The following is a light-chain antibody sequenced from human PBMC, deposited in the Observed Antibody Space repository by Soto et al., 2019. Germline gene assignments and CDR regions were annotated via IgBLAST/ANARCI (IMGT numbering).Light chain of an antibody. Sequence: EIVLTQSPGTLSLSPGERATLSCRASQSVSSSYLAWYQQKPGQAPRLLISGASSRATGIPDRFSGSGSGTDYTLIISRLEPEEFAVYSCQQYGSSPMTFGQGTKVEIK. V-gene: IGKV3-20*01. J-gene: IGKJ1*01. CDR3: QQYGSSPMT. CDR2: GAS. CDR1: QSVSSSY.